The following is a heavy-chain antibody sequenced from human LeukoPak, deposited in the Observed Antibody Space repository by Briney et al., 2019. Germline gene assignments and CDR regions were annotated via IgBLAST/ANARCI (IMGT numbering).Heavy chain of an antibody. CDR1: GGSISTYY. Sequence: SETLSLTCSVSGGSISTYYWSWIRQPPGKGLEWIGYNYYSGSGIYSPSLKSRVTISLDTSKNQFSLKLSSVTAADTAVYYCARGLIPFPRHYYYLDVRGKGTTVIVSS. CDR2: NYYSGSG. J-gene: IGHJ6*03. V-gene: IGHV4-59*01. D-gene: IGHD2-21*02. CDR3: ARGLIPFPRHYYYLDV.